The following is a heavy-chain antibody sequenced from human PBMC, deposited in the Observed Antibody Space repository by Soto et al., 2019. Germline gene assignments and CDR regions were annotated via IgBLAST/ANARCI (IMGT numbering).Heavy chain of an antibody. CDR1: GFTFSSYA. Sequence: GGSLRLSCAASGFTFSSYAMSWVRQAPGKGLEWVSAISGSGGSTYYADSVKGRFTISRDNSKNTLYLQMNSLRAEDTAVYYCAKDKLDCSGGSCYSPRDDAFDIWGQGTMVTVSS. J-gene: IGHJ3*02. CDR3: AKDKLDCSGGSCYSPRDDAFDI. D-gene: IGHD2-15*01. V-gene: IGHV3-23*01. CDR2: ISGSGGST.